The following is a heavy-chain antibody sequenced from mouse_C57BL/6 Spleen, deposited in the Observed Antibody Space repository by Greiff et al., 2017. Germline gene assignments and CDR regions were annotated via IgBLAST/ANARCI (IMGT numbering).Heavy chain of an antibody. V-gene: IGHV1-72*01. CDR2: IDPNSGGT. Sequence: QVQLQQPGAELVKPGASVKLSCKASGYTFTSYWMHWVKQRPGRGLEWIGRIDPNSGGTKYNEKFKSKATLTVDRPSSTAYMQLSSLTSEDSAVYYCARFLKDSSGSRGFDYWGQGTTLTVSS. J-gene: IGHJ2*01. CDR3: ARFLKDSSGSRGFDY. D-gene: IGHD3-2*02. CDR1: GYTFTSYW.